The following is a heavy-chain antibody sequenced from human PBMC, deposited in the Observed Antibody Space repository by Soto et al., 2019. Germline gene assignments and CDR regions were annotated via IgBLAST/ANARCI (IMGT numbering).Heavy chain of an antibody. CDR3: AKALQGSSSRPPFDY. V-gene: IGHV3-23*01. J-gene: IGHJ4*02. CDR1: GFTFSSYA. Sequence: VGSLRLSCAASGFTFSSYAMSWVRQAPGKGLEWVSAISGSGGSTYYADSVKGRFTISRDNSKNTLYLQMNSLRAEDTAVYYCAKALQGSSSRPPFDYWGQGTLVTVSS. D-gene: IGHD6-6*01. CDR2: ISGSGGST.